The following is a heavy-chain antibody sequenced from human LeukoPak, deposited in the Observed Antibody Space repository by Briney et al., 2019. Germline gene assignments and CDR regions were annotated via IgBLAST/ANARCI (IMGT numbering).Heavy chain of an antibody. J-gene: IGHJ4*02. CDR2: TDPIGGST. CDR3: ARALTIFGVVSPLASY. CDR1: GYTFTNYY. V-gene: IGHV1-46*01. Sequence: ASVKVPCKASGYTFTNYYIHWVRQAPGQGLEWMGITDPIGGSTNYAQKFQGRVTMTRDTSTSTVYMELSSLRSEDSAVYYCARALTIFGVVSPLASYWGQGTLVTVSS. D-gene: IGHD3-3*01.